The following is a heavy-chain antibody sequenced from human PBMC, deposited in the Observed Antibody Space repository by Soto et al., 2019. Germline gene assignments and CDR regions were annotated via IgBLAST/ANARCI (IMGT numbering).Heavy chain of an antibody. V-gene: IGHV3-15*01. CDR1: GFTFSNAW. J-gene: IGHJ1*01. Sequence: PGGSLRLSCASSGFTFSNAWMSLVRQAPGKGLEWVGRIKSKTDGGTTDYAAPVKGRFTISRDDSKNTLYLQMNSLKTEDTAVYYCVRHVGHQYDSSGQYFQNWGQGTLVTVSS. D-gene: IGHD3-22*01. CDR2: IKSKTDGGTT. CDR3: VRHVGHQYDSSGQYFQN.